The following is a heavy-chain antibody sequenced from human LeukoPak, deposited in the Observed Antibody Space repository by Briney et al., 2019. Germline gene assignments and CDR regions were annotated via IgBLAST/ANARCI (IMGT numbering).Heavy chain of an antibody. CDR2: INHSGST. CDR1: GGSFSGYY. CDR3: ARGQGGSSWYHPRSPFGY. J-gene: IGHJ4*02. Sequence: SETLSLTCAVYGGSFSGYYWSWIRQPPGKGLEWIGEINHSGSTNYNPSLKSRVTISVDTSKNQFSLKLSSVTAADTAVYYCARGQGGSSWYHPRSPFGYWGQGTLVTVSS. D-gene: IGHD6-13*01. V-gene: IGHV4-34*01.